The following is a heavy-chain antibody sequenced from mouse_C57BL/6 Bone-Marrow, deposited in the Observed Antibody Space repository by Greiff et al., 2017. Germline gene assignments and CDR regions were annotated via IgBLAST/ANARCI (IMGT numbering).Heavy chain of an antibody. CDR1: GYTFTDYY. CDR3: ARWRDDSDY. Sequence: EVQLQQSGPVLVKPGASVKMSCKASGYTFTDYYMNWVKQSHGKSLEWIGVINPYNGGTSYNQKFKGKDTLTVDKSSSTAYMELNSLTSEDSAVXCYARWRDDSDYRGQGTTLTVSS. D-gene: IGHD2-14*01. V-gene: IGHV1-19*01. CDR2: INPYNGGT. J-gene: IGHJ2*01.